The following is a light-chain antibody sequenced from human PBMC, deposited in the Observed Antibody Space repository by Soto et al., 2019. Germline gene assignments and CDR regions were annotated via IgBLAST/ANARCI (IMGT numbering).Light chain of an antibody. J-gene: IGKJ1*01. Sequence: EIVLTQSPATLSLSPGERATLSCRASQSVSTFLAWYQHKPGQAPRLLIYDASNRATGIPDRFRGSGSGTDFTLTNSSLEPEDFALYYCQQGTDWPPGTFGQGTKVEIK. V-gene: IGKV3-11*01. CDR1: QSVSTF. CDR3: QQGTDWPPGT. CDR2: DAS.